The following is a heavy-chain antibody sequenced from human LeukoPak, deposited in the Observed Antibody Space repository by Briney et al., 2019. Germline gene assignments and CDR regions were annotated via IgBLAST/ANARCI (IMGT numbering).Heavy chain of an antibody. V-gene: IGHV3-53*01. CDR1: GFTVSSNY. CDR3: ARGRPGYGDYDY. CDR2: IYRDGDT. D-gene: IGHD4-17*01. Sequence: GGSLRLSCAASGFTVSSNYMSWVRQAPGKGLERVSVIYRDGDTDYADSVRDRFTISRDNSKNTLYLQMNSLRAEDTAVYYCARGRPGYGDYDYWGQGTLVTVSS. J-gene: IGHJ4*02.